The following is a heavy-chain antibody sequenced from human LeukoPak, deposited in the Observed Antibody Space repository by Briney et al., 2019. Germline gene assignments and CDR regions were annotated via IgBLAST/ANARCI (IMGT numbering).Heavy chain of an antibody. CDR1: GFTFSSYS. CDR3: ARAYYYDSSGYYSN. CDR2: ISSSSSYI. Sequence: GGSLRLSCAASGFTFSSYSMTWVRQAPGKGLDWVSSISSSSSYIYYADSVKGRFTISRDNAKSSLYLQMNSLRAEDTAVYYCARAYYYDSSGYYSNWGQEPWSPSPQ. J-gene: IGHJ4*01. D-gene: IGHD3-22*01. V-gene: IGHV3-21*01.